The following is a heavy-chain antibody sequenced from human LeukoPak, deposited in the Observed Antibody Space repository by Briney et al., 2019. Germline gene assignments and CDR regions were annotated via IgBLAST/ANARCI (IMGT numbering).Heavy chain of an antibody. CDR3: ARHIAYCGGDCYSYYFDY. J-gene: IGHJ4*02. V-gene: IGHV4-39*01. D-gene: IGHD2-21*01. CDR1: GGSISSSSYY. Sequence: SETLSLTCTVSGGSISSSSYYWGWIRQPPGKGLEWIGSNYYSGSTYCNPSLKSRVTMSVDTSKNQFSLKLSSVTAADTAVHYCARHIAYCGGDCYSYYFDYWGQGTLVTVSS. CDR2: NYYSGST.